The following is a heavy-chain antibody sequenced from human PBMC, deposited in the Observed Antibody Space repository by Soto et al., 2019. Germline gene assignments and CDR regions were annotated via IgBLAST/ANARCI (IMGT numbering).Heavy chain of an antibody. Sequence: SQTLSLTCAISGDSVSSNSAGWNWIRRTPSRGLEWLGRTYYRSKWYYTYAVSVKSRIIIDPDTSKNQFSLQLNSVTPEDTAVYYCARVSWDDVSAQYSMDVWGKGPTVTLSS. V-gene: IGHV6-1*01. CDR2: TYYRSKWYY. D-gene: IGHD1-1*01. CDR3: ARVSWDDVSAQYSMDV. CDR1: GDSVSSNSAG. J-gene: IGHJ6*03.